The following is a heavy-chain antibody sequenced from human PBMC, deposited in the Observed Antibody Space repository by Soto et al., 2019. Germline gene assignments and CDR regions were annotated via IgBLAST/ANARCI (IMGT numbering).Heavy chain of an antibody. J-gene: IGHJ6*02. CDR1: GFTFSNAW. D-gene: IGHD4-17*01. V-gene: IGHV3-15*07. CDR2: IKSKTDGGTT. Sequence: EVQLVESGGGLVKPGGSLRLSCAASGFTFSNAWMNWVRQAPGKGLEWVGRIKSKTDGGTTDYAAPVKGRFTISRDDSKNTLYLQMNSLKTEDTAVYYCTGEGLMTTVTTWAVGMDVWGQGTTVTVSS. CDR3: TGEGLMTTVTTWAVGMDV.